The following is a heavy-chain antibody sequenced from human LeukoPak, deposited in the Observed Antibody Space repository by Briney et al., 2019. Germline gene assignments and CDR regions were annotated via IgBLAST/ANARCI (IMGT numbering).Heavy chain of an antibody. J-gene: IGHJ5*02. CDR1: GGSFSGYY. CDR3: ADTTVTTGNWFDP. Sequence: NTSETLSLTCAVYGGSFSGYYWSWIRQPPGKGLEWIGEINHSGSTNYNPSLKSRVTISVDTSKNQFSLKLSSVTAADTAVYYCADTTVTTGNWFDPWGQGTLVTVSS. D-gene: IGHD4-11*01. CDR2: INHSGST. V-gene: IGHV4-34*01.